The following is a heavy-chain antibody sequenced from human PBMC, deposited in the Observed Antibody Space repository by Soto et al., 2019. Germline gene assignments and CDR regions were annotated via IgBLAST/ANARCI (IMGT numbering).Heavy chain of an antibody. J-gene: IGHJ5*02. CDR3: ARVRGVDQRGYWFVP. V-gene: IGHV4-59*12. CDR1: GGSMISYY. Sequence: SETLSLTCTVSGGSMISYYWSWIRQPPGRGLEWIGFIYYAGSTKYNPSLNSRVTISVDTSKNQFSLKLSSVTAADTAVYYCARVRGVDQRGYWFVPWCQATLVSV. CDR2: IYYAGST. D-gene: IGHD3-10*01.